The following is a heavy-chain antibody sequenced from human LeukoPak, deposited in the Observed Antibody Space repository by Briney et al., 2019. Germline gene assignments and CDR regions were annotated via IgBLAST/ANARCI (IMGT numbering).Heavy chain of an antibody. CDR2: ISAYNGNT. J-gene: IGHJ6*02. Sequence: ASVKVSCKASGYTFTSYGISWVRQAPGQGLEGMGWISAYNGNTNYAQKLQGRVTMTTDTSTSTAYMELRSLRSDDTAVYYCARGTLRITIFGVVIIYGMDVWGQGTTVTVSS. CDR1: GYTFTSYG. D-gene: IGHD3-3*01. V-gene: IGHV1-18*01. CDR3: ARGTLRITIFGVVIIYGMDV.